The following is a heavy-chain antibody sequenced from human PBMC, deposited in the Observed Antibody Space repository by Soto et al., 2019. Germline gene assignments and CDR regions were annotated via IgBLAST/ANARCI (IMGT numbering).Heavy chain of an antibody. CDR1: RFTVTINY. J-gene: IGHJ4*02. CDR3: HGYGY. V-gene: IGHV3-53*01. CDR2: IYSGGTI. D-gene: IGHD5-12*01. Sequence: EVQVVESGGGLIQPGGSLRLSCAVSRFTVTINYMSWVRQAPGKGLEWVSVIYSGGTIYYADSVKGRFTISRDTSKNTLYLQMNSLRGEDTAVYYCHGYGYWGQGTLVTVSS.